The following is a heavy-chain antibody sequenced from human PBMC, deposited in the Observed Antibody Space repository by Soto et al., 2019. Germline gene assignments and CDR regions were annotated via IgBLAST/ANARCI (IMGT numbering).Heavy chain of an antibody. V-gene: IGHV4-59*01. J-gene: IGHJ4*02. Sequence: QVQLQESGPGLVKPSETLSLTCTVSGGSISSYYWSWIRQPPGKGLEWIGYIYYSGSTNYTPSLNSRVTISGETSKNQFSLKLSAVTAADTAVYYCARDSGSAWNPGFWGQGTLVTVSS. CDR1: GGSISSYY. CDR3: ARDSGSAWNPGF. D-gene: IGHD1-1*01. CDR2: IYYSGST.